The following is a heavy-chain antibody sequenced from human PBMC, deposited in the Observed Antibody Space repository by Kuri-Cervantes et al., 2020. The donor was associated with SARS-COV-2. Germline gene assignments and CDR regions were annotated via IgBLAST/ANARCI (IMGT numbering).Heavy chain of an antibody. Sequence: GGSLRLSCAASGFTFSSYAMSWVRQAPGKGLEWVSAISGSGGSTYYADSVKGRFTISRDNSKNTLYLQMNSLRVEDTAVYYCASDCSTTSCYPYWGQGTLVTVSS. CDR2: ISGSGGST. CDR3: ASDCSTTSCYPY. V-gene: IGHV3-23*01. CDR1: GFTFSSYA. J-gene: IGHJ4*02. D-gene: IGHD2-2*01.